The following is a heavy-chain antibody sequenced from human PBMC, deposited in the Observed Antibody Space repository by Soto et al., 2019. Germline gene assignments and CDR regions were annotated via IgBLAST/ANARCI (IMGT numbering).Heavy chain of an antibody. J-gene: IGHJ5*02. CDR3: ARGASTLKYSSGGWFDP. CDR1: GYTFTGYY. CDR2: INPDSGGT. Sequence: QVQLVQSGAEVKKPGASVKVSCKASGYTFTGYYMHWVRQAPGQGLEWMGWINPDSGGTNYAQKFQGWVTMTRDTSISTAYMELSRLRSDDTAVYYCARGASTLKYSSGGWFDPWGQGTLVTVSS. D-gene: IGHD6-19*01. V-gene: IGHV1-2*04.